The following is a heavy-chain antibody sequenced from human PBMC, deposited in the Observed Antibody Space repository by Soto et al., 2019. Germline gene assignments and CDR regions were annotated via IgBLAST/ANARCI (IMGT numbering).Heavy chain of an antibody. D-gene: IGHD3-10*01. CDR2: MNPNSGNT. CDR1: GYTFTSYD. CDR3: ARDGPMVGTGRYYYGMDV. V-gene: IGHV1-8*01. J-gene: IGHJ6*02. Sequence: ASVKVSCKASGYTFTSYDINWVRQATGQGLEWMGWMNPNSGNTGYAQKFQGRVTMTRNTSISTAYVELSSLRSEDTAVYYCARDGPMVGTGRYYYGMDVWGQGTTVTVSS.